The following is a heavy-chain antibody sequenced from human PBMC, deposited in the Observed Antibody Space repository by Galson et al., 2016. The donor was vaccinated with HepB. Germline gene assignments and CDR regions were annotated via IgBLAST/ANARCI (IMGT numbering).Heavy chain of an antibody. CDR3: VQGSTAPAV. J-gene: IGHJ6*04. D-gene: IGHD2-2*01. CDR2: ISRSGGST. CDR1: GFTFRNYA. V-gene: IGHV3-23*01. Sequence: SLRLSCAASGFTFRNYAMTWVRQAPGKGLEVVSSISRSGGSTDYADSVKGRFTISRDNSKNTLSLQMNSLTADDTAIYYCVQGSTAPAVWGKGTTVTVSS.